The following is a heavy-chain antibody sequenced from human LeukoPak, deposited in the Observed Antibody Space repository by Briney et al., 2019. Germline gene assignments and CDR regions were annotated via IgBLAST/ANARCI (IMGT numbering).Heavy chain of an antibody. CDR2: ISSSGGST. D-gene: IGHD2-2*01. CDR1: GFTFSIYA. V-gene: IGHV3-23*01. Sequence: GASLRLSRAASGFTFSIYAMNWVRQAPGKGLEWVSGISSSGGSTYYADSVKGRFTISRDNSKNTLYLQMNSLRAEDTALYYCAKDQKYCSSSNCQLGPRGYYYYYGMDVWGQGTTVTVSS. CDR3: AKDQKYCSSSNCQLGPRGYYYYYGMDV. J-gene: IGHJ6*02.